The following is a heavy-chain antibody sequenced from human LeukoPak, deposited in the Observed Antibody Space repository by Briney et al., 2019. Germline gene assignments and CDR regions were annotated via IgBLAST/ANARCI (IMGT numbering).Heavy chain of an antibody. J-gene: IGHJ5*02. Sequence: SETLSLTCTVSGGSITSSSYYWGWIRQPPGTGLEWVGSIYYSGNTYYNPSLKSRVTISVDTSKNQFSLKLSSVTAADTAVYYCARLRPQQLVLSAKEVNWFDPWGQGTLVTVSS. D-gene: IGHD6-13*01. CDR1: GGSITSSSYY. CDR2: IYYSGNT. V-gene: IGHV4-39*07. CDR3: ARLRPQQLVLSAKEVNWFDP.